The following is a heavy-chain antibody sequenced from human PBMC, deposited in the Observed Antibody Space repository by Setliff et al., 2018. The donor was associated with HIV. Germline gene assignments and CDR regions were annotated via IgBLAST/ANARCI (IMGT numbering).Heavy chain of an antibody. CDR2: INHSRST. D-gene: IGHD6-6*01. J-gene: IGHJ4*02. CDR1: GGSFRGYY. Sequence: PSETLSLTCAVYGGSFRGYYWSWIRQPPGKGLEWIGEINHSRSTNYNPSLKSRVTMSVDTPKNQFSLKVNSVTAVDTAVYYCARGRHYSSSAPFGIDFWGQGTLVTVSS. V-gene: IGHV4-34*01. CDR3: ARGRHYSSSAPFGIDF.